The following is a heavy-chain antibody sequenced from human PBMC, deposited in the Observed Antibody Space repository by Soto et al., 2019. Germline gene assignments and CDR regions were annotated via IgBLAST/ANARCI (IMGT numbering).Heavy chain of an antibody. D-gene: IGHD1-26*01. CDR1: GFTFSSYS. Sequence: EVQLVESGGGLVKPGESLRLSCVASGFTFSSYSVNWVRQAPGMGLEWVSSISSANAYIYYADSVKGRFTISRDNAKNSLFLQMSSLRAEDTAIYYCAKYSGDFPVYNGLNVWGQGTTVTVSS. CDR3: AKYSGDFPVYNGLNV. CDR2: ISSANAYI. V-gene: IGHV3-21*01. J-gene: IGHJ6*02.